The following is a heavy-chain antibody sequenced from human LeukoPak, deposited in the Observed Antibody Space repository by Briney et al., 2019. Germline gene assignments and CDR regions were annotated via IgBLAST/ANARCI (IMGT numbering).Heavy chain of an antibody. CDR2: IKQDGSEK. CDR1: GFTFSSCA. D-gene: IGHD1-7*01. Sequence: GGSLRLSCAASGFTFSSCAMSWVRQAPGKGLEWVANIKQDGSEKYYVNSVKGRFTISRDNAKNSLYLQMNSLRAEDTAIYYCAREDDWNYEDYWGQGTLVTVSS. CDR3: AREDDWNYEDY. V-gene: IGHV3-7*01. J-gene: IGHJ4*02.